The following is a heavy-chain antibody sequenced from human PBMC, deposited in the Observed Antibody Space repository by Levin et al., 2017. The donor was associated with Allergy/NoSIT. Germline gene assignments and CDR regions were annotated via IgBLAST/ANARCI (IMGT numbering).Heavy chain of an antibody. CDR2: ISAYNGNT. CDR3: AREGLLWFGELWSSYYFDY. V-gene: IGHV1-18*01. D-gene: IGHD3-10*01. J-gene: IGHJ4*02. CDR1: GYTFTSYG. Sequence: ASVKVSCKASGYTFTSYGISWVRQAPGQGLEWMGWISAYNGNTNYAQKLQGRVTMTTDTSTSTAYMELRSLRSDDTAVYYCAREGLLWFGELWSSYYFDYWGQGTLVTVSS.